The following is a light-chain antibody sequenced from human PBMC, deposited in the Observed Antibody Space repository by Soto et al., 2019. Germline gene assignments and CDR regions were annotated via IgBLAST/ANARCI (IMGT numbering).Light chain of an antibody. CDR3: QQYNSYPYS. CDR1: ESISSW. CDR2: KAS. Sequence: DIQMTQSPSTLSASVGDRVTITCRASESISSWLGWYQQKPGKAPKLLIYKASSLESGVPSRFSGSGSGTEFTLTISSLQPDDFARYYCQQYNSYPYSFGQGTKLEIK. J-gene: IGKJ2*03. V-gene: IGKV1-5*03.